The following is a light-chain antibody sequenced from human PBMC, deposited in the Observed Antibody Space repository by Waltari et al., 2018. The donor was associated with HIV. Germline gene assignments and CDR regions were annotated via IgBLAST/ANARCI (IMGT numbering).Light chain of an antibody. CDR1: SSDVGGYNY. J-gene: IGLJ2*01. CDR3: SSYAGSNNLV. Sequence: QSALTQPPYASGSPGQSVTISCTGTSSDVGGYNYVSWYQQHPGKAPKLMIYEVSKRPAGLPDRFSGSKSGTTASLTVSGLQAEDEADYYCSSYAGSNNLVFGGGTKLTVL. CDR2: EVS. V-gene: IGLV2-8*01.